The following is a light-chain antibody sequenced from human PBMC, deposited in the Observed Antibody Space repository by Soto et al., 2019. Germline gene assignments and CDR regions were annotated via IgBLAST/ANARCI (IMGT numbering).Light chain of an antibody. V-gene: IGKV2-24*01. CDR1: QSLVHGDGNTY. J-gene: IGKJ2*01. CDR2: KIS. CDR3: MQATQFPGT. Sequence: DIVMTQTPLSSPVTLGNPASISCRSSQSLVHGDGNTYLSWLQQRPGQPPRLLIYKISKRSSGVPDRFSGSGAGTDFTLKISKVEAEDVGVYYCMQATQFPGTFGQGTRLEIK.